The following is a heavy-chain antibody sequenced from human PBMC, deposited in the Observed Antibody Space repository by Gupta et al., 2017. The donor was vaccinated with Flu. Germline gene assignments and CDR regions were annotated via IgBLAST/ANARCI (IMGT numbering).Heavy chain of an antibody. V-gene: IGHV5-51*01. CDR1: GYSFTSYW. CDR2: IYPGDSDT. CDR3: ATTYYDSSGYIDAFDI. J-gene: IGHJ3*02. D-gene: IGHD3-22*01. Sequence: EVHLVQSGAEVKKPGESLKISCKGSGYSFTSYWIGWVRQMPGKGLEWMGIIYPGDSDTRYSPSFQGQVTISADKSISTAYLQWSSLKASDTAMYYCATTYYDSSGYIDAFDIWGQGTMVTVSS.